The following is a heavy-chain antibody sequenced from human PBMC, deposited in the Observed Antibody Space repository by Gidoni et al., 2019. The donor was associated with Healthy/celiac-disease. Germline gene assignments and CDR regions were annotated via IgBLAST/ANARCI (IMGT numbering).Heavy chain of an antibody. V-gene: IGHV2-5*01. CDR1: GFSLSTSGVG. CDR3: AHRPQPGQWLVRGFDP. D-gene: IGHD6-19*01. CDR2: IYWNDDK. J-gene: IGHJ5*02. Sequence: QITLKESGPTLVKPTQTLTLTCTFSGFSLSTSGVGVGWIRQPPGKALEWLALIYWNDDKRYSPSLKSRLTITKDTSKNQVVLTMTNKDPVDTATYYCAHRPQPGQWLVRGFDPWGQGTLVTVSS.